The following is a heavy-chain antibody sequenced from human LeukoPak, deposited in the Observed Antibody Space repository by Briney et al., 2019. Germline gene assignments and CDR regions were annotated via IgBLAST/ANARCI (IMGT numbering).Heavy chain of an antibody. V-gene: IGHV1-2*02. CDR2: INPNSGGT. J-gene: IGHJ3*02. CDR3: ARELSVGNKYYYGSGSHGNAFDI. CDR1: GYTFTGYY. Sequence: ASVKVSCKASGYTFTGYYMHWVRQAPGQGLEWMGWINPNSGGTNYAQKFQGRVTMTRDTSISTAYMELSRLRSDDTAVYYCARELSVGNKYYYGSGSHGNAFDIWGQGTMVTVSS. D-gene: IGHD3-10*01.